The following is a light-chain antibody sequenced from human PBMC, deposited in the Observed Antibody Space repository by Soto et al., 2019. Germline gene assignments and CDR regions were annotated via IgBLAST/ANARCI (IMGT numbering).Light chain of an antibody. Sequence: QSALTQPASVSGSPGQSITISCTGSSSDVGSYNLVSWYRQHPGKAPKVMIYEGSKRPSGVSNRFSGSKSGNTASLTISGLQAEDEADYYCCSYAVSSTFVFGGGTKLTVL. CDR1: SSDVGSYNL. J-gene: IGLJ2*01. V-gene: IGLV2-23*03. CDR3: CSYAVSSTFV. CDR2: EGS.